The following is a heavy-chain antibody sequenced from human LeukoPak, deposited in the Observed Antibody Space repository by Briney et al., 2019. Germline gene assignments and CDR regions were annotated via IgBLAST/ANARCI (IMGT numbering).Heavy chain of an antibody. CDR3: ARLDFWSGFDY. V-gene: IGHV1-2*02. D-gene: IGHD3-3*01. Sequence: ASVKVSCKASGYTFTGYYMHWVRQAPGQGLEWMGWINPNSGGTNYAQKFQGRVTMTRDTSISTAYLQWSSLKASDTAMYYCARLDFWSGFDYWGQGTLVTVSS. CDR1: GYTFTGYY. J-gene: IGHJ4*02. CDR2: INPNSGGT.